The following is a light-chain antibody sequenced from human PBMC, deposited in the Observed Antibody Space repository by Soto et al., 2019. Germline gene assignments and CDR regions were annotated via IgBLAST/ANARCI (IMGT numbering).Light chain of an antibody. CDR2: EVN. V-gene: IGLV2-23*02. CDR1: SSDVGSYNL. Sequence: TQPASVSGSPGQSITISCSGTSSDVGSYNLVSWYQQLPGKAPKLIIYEVNERPSGISDRFSGSKSGNTASLTISGLQGEDEADYYCCSYVGSSILMFGGGTQLTVL. CDR3: CSYVGSSILM. J-gene: IGLJ7*01.